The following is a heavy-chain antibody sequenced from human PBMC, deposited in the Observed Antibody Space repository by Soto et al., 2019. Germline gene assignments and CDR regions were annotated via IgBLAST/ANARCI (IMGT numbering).Heavy chain of an antibody. V-gene: IGHV3-20*04. D-gene: IGHD1-26*01. J-gene: IGHJ6*03. CDR3: ARGGATARSYFYMDV. CDR2: VNWNGGTT. Sequence: EVRLAESGGGAVRPGGSLRLSCEASGFTFDDYGMTWVRQAPGKGLEWVSGVNWNGGTTGYADSVKGRFTISRDNAKNQLFLQMNSLRADDTAFYYCARGGATARSYFYMDVWANGTTVTV. CDR1: GFTFDDYG.